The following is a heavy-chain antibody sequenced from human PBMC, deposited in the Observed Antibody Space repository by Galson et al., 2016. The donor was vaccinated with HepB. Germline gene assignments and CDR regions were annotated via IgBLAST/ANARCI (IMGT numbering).Heavy chain of an antibody. J-gene: IGHJ4*02. CDR3: ASDPRQWQRGYNYGFEY. V-gene: IGHV3-30*03. Sequence: SLRLSCAASGFTFSTYGMHWVRQAPGKGLEWVAVISYDGDTNYHSDSVKGRFTISRDNSKNTLILQMHRLRFEDTAVYYCASDPRQWQRGYNYGFEYWGQGTLVSVST. CDR2: ISYDGDTN. D-gene: IGHD5-18*01. CDR1: GFTFSTYG.